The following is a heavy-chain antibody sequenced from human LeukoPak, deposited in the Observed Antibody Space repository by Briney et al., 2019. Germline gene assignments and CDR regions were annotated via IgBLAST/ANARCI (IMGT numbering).Heavy chain of an antibody. CDR2: INPNSGGT. V-gene: IGHV1-2*02. CDR3: ARGAYYYYYYMDV. Sequence: ASVKVSCKVSGYTLTELSMHWVRQAPGKGLEWMGWINPNSGGTNYAQKFQGRVTMTRDTSISTAYMELSRLRSDDTAVYYCARGAYYYYYYMDVWGKGTTVTVSS. CDR1: GYTLTELS. D-gene: IGHD3-10*01. J-gene: IGHJ6*03.